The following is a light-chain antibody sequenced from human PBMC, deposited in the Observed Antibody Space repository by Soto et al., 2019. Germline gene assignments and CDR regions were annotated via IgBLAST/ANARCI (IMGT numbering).Light chain of an antibody. V-gene: IGKV1-5*03. CDR3: QLYNSSPLT. Sequence: DIEMTQSPSTLSASVGDRVTITCRASQSISSWSAWYQHKPGEATKLLIYKASSLESGVPSRFICSGSGTEFTLTITSLQPDDFANYSCQLYNSSPLTFGGGTKVQIK. CDR2: KAS. CDR1: QSISSW. J-gene: IGKJ4*01.